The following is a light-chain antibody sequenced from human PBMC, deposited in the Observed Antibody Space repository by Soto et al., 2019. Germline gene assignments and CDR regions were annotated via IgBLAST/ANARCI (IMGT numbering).Light chain of an antibody. Sequence: EVVMRQSPATLSVSPGETATLSCRASQSVSNKLAWYQQRPGQAPRLLIYAADTSATGIPDRFSGSGSGREFTLTISNLQSEDFAVYYCHQYNNWPPWTFGQGTKVEVK. V-gene: IGKV3-15*01. CDR1: QSVSNK. J-gene: IGKJ1*01. CDR2: AAD. CDR3: HQYNNWPPWT.